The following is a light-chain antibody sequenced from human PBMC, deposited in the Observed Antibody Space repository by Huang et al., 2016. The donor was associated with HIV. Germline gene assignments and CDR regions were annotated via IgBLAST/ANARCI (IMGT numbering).Light chain of an antibody. CDR3: MQGRSLPRT. V-gene: IGKV2-29*02. J-gene: IGKJ1*01. Sequence: DVVMTQTPLSLSVTPGQPASISCRSSQSLLYSDGKTYLYWYLQKPGRSPQLLIYEFSSRFSGVPDRFSGSGSGTDFTLKISRVEAEDVGFYYCMQGRSLPRTFGQGTKVEIK. CDR1: QSLLYSDGKTY. CDR2: EFS.